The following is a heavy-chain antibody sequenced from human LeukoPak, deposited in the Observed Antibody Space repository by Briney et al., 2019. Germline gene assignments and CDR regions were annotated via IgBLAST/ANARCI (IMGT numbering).Heavy chain of an antibody. Sequence: GGSLRLSCAASGFTFSNAWMNWVRQAPGKGLEWVGRIKSKTDGGTTDYAAPVKGRFTISRDDSKNTLYLQMNSLKTEDTAVYYCARHAELDDSPYYYGMDVWGQGTTVTVSS. V-gene: IGHV3-15*07. CDR3: ARHAELDDSPYYYGMDV. CDR2: IKSKTDGGTT. J-gene: IGHJ6*02. CDR1: GFTFSNAW. D-gene: IGHD3-22*01.